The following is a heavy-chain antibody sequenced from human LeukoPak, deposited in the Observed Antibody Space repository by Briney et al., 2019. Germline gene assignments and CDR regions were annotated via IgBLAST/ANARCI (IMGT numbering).Heavy chain of an antibody. CDR3: ARGSSFGYCSSTSCYGTEYYYYGMDV. CDR2: IKQDGSEK. CDR1: GFTFSTYW. Sequence: GGSLRLSCAASGFTFSTYWMSWVRQDPRKGLEWVANIKQDGSEKYYVDSMKGRFTISRDNAKNSLYLQMNSLRAEDTAVYYCARGSSFGYCSSTSCYGTEYYYYGMDVWGQGTTVTVSS. V-gene: IGHV3-7*01. J-gene: IGHJ6*02. D-gene: IGHD2-2*01.